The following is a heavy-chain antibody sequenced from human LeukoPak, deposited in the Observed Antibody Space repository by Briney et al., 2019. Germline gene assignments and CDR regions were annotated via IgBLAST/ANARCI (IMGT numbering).Heavy chain of an antibody. CDR1: GGSISSGDYY. V-gene: IGHV4-30-4*01. D-gene: IGHD6-13*01. CDR2: IYYSGST. J-gene: IGHJ4*02. CDR3: ARASAYSSSWYEG. Sequence: SETLSLTCTVSGGSISSGDYYWSWIRQPPGKGLEWIGYIYYSGSTYYNPSLKSRVTISVDTSKNQFSLKLSSVTAADTAVYYCARASAYSSSWYEGWGQGTLVTVSS.